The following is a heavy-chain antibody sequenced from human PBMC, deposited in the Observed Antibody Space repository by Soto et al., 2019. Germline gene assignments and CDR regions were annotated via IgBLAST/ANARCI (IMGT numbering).Heavy chain of an antibody. CDR3: ARGVVWNYYDSSGYHFDY. D-gene: IGHD3-22*01. Sequence: PSETLSLTCTVSGGSISSYYWSWIRQPPGKGLEWIGYIYYSGSTNYNPSLKSRVTISVDTSKNQFSLKLSSVTAADTAVYYCARGVVWNYYDSSGYHFDYWGQGTLVTVSS. V-gene: IGHV4-59*01. CDR1: GGSISSYY. CDR2: IYYSGST. J-gene: IGHJ4*02.